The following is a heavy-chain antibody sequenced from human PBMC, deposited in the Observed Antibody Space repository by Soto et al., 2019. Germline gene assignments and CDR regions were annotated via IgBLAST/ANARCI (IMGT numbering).Heavy chain of an antibody. CDR1: GFTFGDYA. CDR3: TRDVIDYGDYAKDL. D-gene: IGHD4-17*01. J-gene: IGHJ4*02. V-gene: IGHV3-49*03. Sequence: GGSLRLSCTASGFTFGDYAMSWFRQAPGKGLEWVGFIRSKAYGGTTEYAASVKGRFTISRDDSKSIAYLQMNSLKTEDTAVYYCTRDVIDYGDYAKDLWGQGTLVTVAS. CDR2: IRSKAYGGTT.